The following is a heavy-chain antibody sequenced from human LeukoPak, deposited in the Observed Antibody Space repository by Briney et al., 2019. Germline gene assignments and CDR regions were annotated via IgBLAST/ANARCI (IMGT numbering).Heavy chain of an antibody. V-gene: IGHV4-30-2*01. D-gene: IGHD2/OR15-2a*01. CDR3: AREGYFYGMDV. J-gene: IGHJ6*02. Sequence: PLSLTCAVSGGSVSSGGFSWRWIRQPPGKGLECIGSISHTGSTYYNPSLKSRVTISVDSSKNQFSLKLSSVTAADTAVYYRAREGYFYGMDVWGQGTTVTVSS. CDR2: ISHTGST. CDR1: GGSVSSGGFS.